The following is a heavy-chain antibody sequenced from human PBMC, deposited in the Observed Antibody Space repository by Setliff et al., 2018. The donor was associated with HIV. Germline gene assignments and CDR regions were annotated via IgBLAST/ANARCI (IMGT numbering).Heavy chain of an antibody. CDR3: ARQGLTMNRGVPAPILYYFDY. Sequence: LSLTCAVSGASISDGTFYWSWIRQPAGKGLEWIGHLYIRTGTTNYSPSLKGRVTVSLDTSNNQFSLSLSSVTASDTAVYYCARQGLTMNRGVPAPILYYFDYWGPGILVTVSS. CDR2: LYIRTGTT. D-gene: IGHD3-10*01. CDR1: GASISDGTFY. V-gene: IGHV4-61*09. J-gene: IGHJ4*02.